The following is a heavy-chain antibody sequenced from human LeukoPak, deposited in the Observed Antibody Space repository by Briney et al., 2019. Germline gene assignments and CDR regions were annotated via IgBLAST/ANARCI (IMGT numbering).Heavy chain of an antibody. V-gene: IGHV4-4*07. CDR1: GGSISSYY. Sequence: SETLSLTCTVAGGSISSYYWSWIRQPPGKGLEWIGRIYTSGSTNYNPSLKSRVTISVDTSKNQFSLKLSSVTAADTAVYYCARGGRWLQPYDPFDYWGQGTLVTVSS. CDR3: ARGGRWLQPYDPFDY. J-gene: IGHJ4*02. D-gene: IGHD5-24*01. CDR2: IYTSGST.